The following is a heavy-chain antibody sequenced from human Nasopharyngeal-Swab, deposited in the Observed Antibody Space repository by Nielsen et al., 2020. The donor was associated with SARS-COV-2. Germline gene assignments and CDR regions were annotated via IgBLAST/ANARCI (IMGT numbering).Heavy chain of an antibody. CDR3: ARDRHGVVTRLNAFDI. J-gene: IGHJ3*02. D-gene: IGHD3-3*01. Sequence: GGSLRLSCAASGFTFSSYSMNWVRQAPGKGLEWVSSISSSSSYIYYADSVKGRFTISRDNAKNSLYLQMNSLRAEDTAVYYCARDRHGVVTRLNAFDIWGQGTMVTVSS. CDR1: GFTFSSYS. CDR2: ISSSSSYI. V-gene: IGHV3-21*01.